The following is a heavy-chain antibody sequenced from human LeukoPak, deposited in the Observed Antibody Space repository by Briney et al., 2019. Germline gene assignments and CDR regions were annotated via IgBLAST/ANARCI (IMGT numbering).Heavy chain of an antibody. CDR3: AELGITMIGGV. CDR1: GFTFDDYG. D-gene: IGHD3-10*02. Sequence: GGSLRLSCAASGFTFDDYGMSWVRQAPGKGLEWVSGINWNGGSTGYADSVKGRFTISRDNAKNSLYLQMNSLRAEDTAVYYCAELGITMIGGVWGKGTTVTISS. V-gene: IGHV3-20*04. CDR2: INWNGGST. J-gene: IGHJ6*04.